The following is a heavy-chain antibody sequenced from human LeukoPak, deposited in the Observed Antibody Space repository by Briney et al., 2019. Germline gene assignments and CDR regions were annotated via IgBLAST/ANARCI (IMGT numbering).Heavy chain of an antibody. Sequence: PGGSLRLSCAASGFTFSSYSMNWVRQAPGKGLEWVSAMSGSGGSTYYADSVKGRFTISRDNSKNTLYLQMNSLRAEDTAVYYCAKEDTTWELPHDYWGQGTLVTVSS. J-gene: IGHJ4*02. CDR3: AKEDTTWELPHDY. CDR2: MSGSGGST. V-gene: IGHV3-23*01. D-gene: IGHD1-26*01. CDR1: GFTFSSYS.